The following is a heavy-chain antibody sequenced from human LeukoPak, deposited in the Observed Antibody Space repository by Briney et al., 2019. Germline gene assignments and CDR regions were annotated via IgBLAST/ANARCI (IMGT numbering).Heavy chain of an antibody. V-gene: IGHV3-30*18. D-gene: IGHD6-13*01. Sequence: GGSLRLSCVVSGFTFSNYAMHWVRQAPGKGLEWVAVISNDGSKRHYADAVKGRLSISRDNSKNALSLQFNSLRGDDTAVYYCAKGDGGSSSWYGFYFYGVDVWGKGTAVTVSS. CDR1: GFTFSNYA. CDR2: ISNDGSKR. CDR3: AKGDGGSSSWYGFYFYGVDV. J-gene: IGHJ6*04.